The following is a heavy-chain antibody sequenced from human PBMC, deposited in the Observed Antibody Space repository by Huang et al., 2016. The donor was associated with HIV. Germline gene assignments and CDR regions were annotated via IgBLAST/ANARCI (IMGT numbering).Heavy chain of an antibody. Sequence: QVQLQESGPGLVKPSETLSLTCIVSGGTITNHYWSWIRQAQGKGLNWIGSIYYSGSTNDNPSLNSRGTMLVDRSKNQFSLKMSSVTAADTAVYYCARLGYCGGDCYSGPFDHWGQGIQVTVSS. CDR3: ARLGYCGGDCYSGPFDH. V-gene: IGHV4-59*11. J-gene: IGHJ4*02. CDR1: GGTITNHY. CDR2: IYYSGST. D-gene: IGHD2-21*02.